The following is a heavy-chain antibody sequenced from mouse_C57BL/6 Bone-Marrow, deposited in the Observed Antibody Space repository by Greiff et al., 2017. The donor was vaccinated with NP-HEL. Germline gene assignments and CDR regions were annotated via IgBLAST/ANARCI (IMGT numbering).Heavy chain of an antibody. CDR1: GFTFSDFY. CDR3: ARDANGSSYGYAMDY. Sequence: DVKLVESGGGLVQSGRSLRLSCATSGFTFSDFYMEWVRQAPGKGLEWIAASRNKANDYTTEYSASVKGRFIVSRDTSQSILYLQMNALRAEDTAIYYCARDANGSSYGYAMDYWGQGTSVTVSS. J-gene: IGHJ4*01. CDR2: SRNKANDYTT. D-gene: IGHD1-1*01. V-gene: IGHV7-1*01.